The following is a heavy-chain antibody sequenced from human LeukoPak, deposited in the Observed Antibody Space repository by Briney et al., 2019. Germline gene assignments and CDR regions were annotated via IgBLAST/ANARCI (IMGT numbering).Heavy chain of an antibody. Sequence: PGGSLRLSCAASGFTFSSSGMHWVRQAPGKGLEWVSAISGGGGSTHYADSVKGRFTISRDNSKNTLYLQMNSLRADDTAVYFCARYGSGLYWGQGTLVTVSS. D-gene: IGHD3-10*01. V-gene: IGHV3-23*01. CDR3: ARYGSGLY. J-gene: IGHJ4*02. CDR1: GFTFSSSG. CDR2: ISGGGGST.